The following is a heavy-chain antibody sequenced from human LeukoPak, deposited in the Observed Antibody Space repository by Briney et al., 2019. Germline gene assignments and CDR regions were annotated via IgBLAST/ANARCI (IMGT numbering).Heavy chain of an antibody. V-gene: IGHV1-2*02. CDR1: GYTFTGYY. CDR2: INPNSGGT. J-gene: IGHJ5*02. CDR3: ARDLQGTNWFDP. D-gene: IGHD1-1*01. Sequence: ASVKVSCKASGYTFTGYYMHWVRQAPGQGLEWMGWINPNSGGTNYAQKFQCRVTMTRDTSISTAYMELSRLRSDDTAVYYCARDLQGTNWFDPWGQGTLVTVSS.